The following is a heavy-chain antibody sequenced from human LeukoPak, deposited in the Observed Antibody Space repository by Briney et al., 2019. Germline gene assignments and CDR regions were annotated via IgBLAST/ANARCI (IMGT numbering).Heavy chain of an antibody. CDR2: IKQDGSEK. D-gene: IGHD4-11*01. Sequence: PGGSLRLSCAASGFTFSSYWMSWVRQAPGKGLEWVANIKQDGSEKYYVDSVKGRFTISRDNAKNSLYLHMNSLSAEDTAVYFCATETENSNYDAFDIWGQGTLVTVSS. CDR3: ATETENSNYDAFDI. J-gene: IGHJ3*02. V-gene: IGHV3-7*02. CDR1: GFTFSSYW.